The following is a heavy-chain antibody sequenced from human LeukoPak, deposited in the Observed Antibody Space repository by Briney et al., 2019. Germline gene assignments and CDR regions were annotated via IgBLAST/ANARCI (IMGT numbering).Heavy chain of an antibody. V-gene: IGHV3-43*02. Sequence: QPGGSLRLACAASGSPLDDCAMHWVRQAPGKGLEWVSLISEDGGSTYYADSMKGRFTLYRDNSTHSLSLLIDRQRTEDPALYSFPTDRTEAAGTGIPTDYWAREPWSPSP. CDR1: GSPLDDCA. CDR2: ISEDGGST. J-gene: IGHJ4*02. CDR3: PTDRTEAAGTGIPTDY. D-gene: IGHD6-13*01.